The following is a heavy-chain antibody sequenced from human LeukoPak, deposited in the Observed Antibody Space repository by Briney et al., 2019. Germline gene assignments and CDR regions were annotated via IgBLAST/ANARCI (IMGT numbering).Heavy chain of an antibody. CDR3: ARDGPYYYDSSGYYESFDY. CDR2: ISSSSSTI. D-gene: IGHD3-22*01. Sequence: PGRSLRLSCAASGFTFSSYSMNWVRQAPGKGLEWVSYISSSSSTIYYADSVKGRFTISRDNAKNSLYLQMNSLRAEDTAVYYCARDGPYYYDSSGYYESFDYWGQGTLVTVSS. V-gene: IGHV3-48*01. J-gene: IGHJ4*02. CDR1: GFTFSSYS.